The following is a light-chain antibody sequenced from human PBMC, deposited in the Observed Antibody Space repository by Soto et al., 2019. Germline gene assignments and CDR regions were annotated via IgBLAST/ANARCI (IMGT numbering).Light chain of an antibody. CDR3: QQYNSYSPIT. CDR1: QSISRW. J-gene: IGKJ5*01. V-gene: IGKV1-5*01. Sequence: DIQMTQSPSTLSAYEGDRVTLXXRASQSISRWLAWYQQKPGKAPQLFXYDASSLKSGVPSRFSGSGSGTEFTLTISSLQPDDFATYYCQQYNSYSPITFGQGTRLEIK. CDR2: DAS.